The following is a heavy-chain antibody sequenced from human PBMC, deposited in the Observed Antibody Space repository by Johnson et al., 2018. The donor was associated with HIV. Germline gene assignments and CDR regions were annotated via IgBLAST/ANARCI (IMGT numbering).Heavy chain of an antibody. CDR2: ISYDGSNK. CDR1: GFTFSSYA. CDR3: ARTEMVTFGGVIVLGGAFDI. J-gene: IGHJ3*02. V-gene: IGHV3-30-3*01. Sequence: QEQVVESGGGVVQPGRSLRLSCAASGFTFSSYAMHWVRQAPGKGLEWVAVISYDGSNKYYADSVKGRFTISRDNCKNTLYLQMKSLRAEDTAVYYCARTEMVTFGGVIVLGGAFDIWCQGTMVTVSS. D-gene: IGHD3-16*02.